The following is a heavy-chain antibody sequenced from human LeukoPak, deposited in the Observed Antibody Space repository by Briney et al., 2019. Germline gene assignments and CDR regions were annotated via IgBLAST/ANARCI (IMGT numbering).Heavy chain of an antibody. CDR2: ISAYNGNT. CDR3: ARDTPNYGDFDY. D-gene: IGHD4-17*01. J-gene: IGHJ4*02. Sequence: GASVKVSCKASGYTFTSYGISWVRQAPGQGLEWMGWISAYNGNTNYAQKLQGRVTMTTDTSTSTAYMELSSLRSEDTAVYYCARDTPNYGDFDYWGQGTLVTVSS. CDR1: GYTFTSYG. V-gene: IGHV1-18*01.